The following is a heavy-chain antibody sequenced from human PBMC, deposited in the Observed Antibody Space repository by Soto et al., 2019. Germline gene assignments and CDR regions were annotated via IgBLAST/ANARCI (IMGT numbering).Heavy chain of an antibody. J-gene: IGHJ6*02. D-gene: IGHD2-15*01. V-gene: IGHV1-69*13. CDR2: IIPTSGTA. CDR3: ARGQGYCSGGICYYYYYGMDV. CDR1: GGTFSSYA. Sequence: ASVKVSCKASGGTFSSYAISWVRQAPGQGLEWMGGIIPTSGTANYAQKFQGRATITADESTSTAYMELSSLTSEDTAVYFCARGQGYCSGGICYYYYYGMDVWGQGTTVTVSS.